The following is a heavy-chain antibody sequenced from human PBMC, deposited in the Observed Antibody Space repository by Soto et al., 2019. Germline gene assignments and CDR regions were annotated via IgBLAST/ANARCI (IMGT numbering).Heavy chain of an antibody. CDR3: ARDGGIAARPGYYYYYGMDV. CDR1: GFTFSSYS. J-gene: IGHJ6*02. D-gene: IGHD6-6*01. V-gene: IGHV3-21*01. Sequence: GGSLRLSCAASGFTFSSYSMNWVRQAPGKGLEWVSSISSSSSYIYYADSVKGRFTISRDNAKNSLYLQMNSLRAEDTAVYYCARDGGIAARPGYYYYYGMDVWGQGTTVTVSS. CDR2: ISSSSSYI.